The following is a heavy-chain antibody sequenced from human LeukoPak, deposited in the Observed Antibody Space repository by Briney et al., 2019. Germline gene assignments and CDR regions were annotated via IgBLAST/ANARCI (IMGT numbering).Heavy chain of an antibody. CDR1: GFTFSSYG. CDR2: IWYDGSNK. J-gene: IGHJ4*02. Sequence: GGSLRLSCAASGFTFSSYGMHWVRQAPGKGLEWVAVIWYDGSNKYYADSVKGRFTISRDNSKNTLYLQMNSLRAEDTAVYYCAKGLVSWKPLYFDYWGQGTLVTVSS. V-gene: IGHV3-33*06. CDR3: AKGLVSWKPLYFDY. D-gene: IGHD6-6*01.